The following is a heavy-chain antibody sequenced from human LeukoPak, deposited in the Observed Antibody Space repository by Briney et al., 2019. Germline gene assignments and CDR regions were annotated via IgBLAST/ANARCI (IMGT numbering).Heavy chain of an antibody. V-gene: IGHV3-66*01. Sequence: GGSLRLSCSASGFTVSSNYMSWVRQAPGKGLEWVSVIYSGGSTYYADSVKGRFTISRDNAKNSLFLQMSSLRAEDTAVYYCARDVSEYPYPEATLDYWGQGTLVAVSS. CDR1: GFTVSSNY. CDR2: IYSGGST. D-gene: IGHD1-26*01. J-gene: IGHJ4*02. CDR3: ARDVSEYPYPEATLDY.